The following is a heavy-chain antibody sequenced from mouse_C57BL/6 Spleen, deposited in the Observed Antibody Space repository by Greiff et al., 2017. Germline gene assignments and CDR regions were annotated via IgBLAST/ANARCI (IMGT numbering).Heavy chain of an antibody. J-gene: IGHJ1*03. D-gene: IGHD1-1*01. V-gene: IGHV1-59*01. CDR1: GYTFTSYW. CDR2: IDPSDSYT. Sequence: QVQLQQPGAELVRPGTSVKLSCKASGYTFTSYWMHWVKQRPGQGLEWIGVIDPSDSYTNYNQKFKGKATLTVDPSSSTAYMQLSSLTSEDSAVYYCARPITTVVATYYWYFGVWGTGTTVTVSS. CDR3: ARPITTVVATYYWYFGV.